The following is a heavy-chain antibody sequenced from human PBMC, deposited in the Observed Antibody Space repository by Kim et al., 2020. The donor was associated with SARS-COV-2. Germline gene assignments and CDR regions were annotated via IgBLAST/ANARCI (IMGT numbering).Heavy chain of an antibody. V-gene: IGHV5-51*01. D-gene: IGHD6-19*01. Sequence: YSPSFQGQVTISADKSITTAYLQWSSLKASDTAMYYCARLAVAATNTLDYWGQGTLVTVSS. CDR3: ARLAVAATNTLDY. J-gene: IGHJ4*02.